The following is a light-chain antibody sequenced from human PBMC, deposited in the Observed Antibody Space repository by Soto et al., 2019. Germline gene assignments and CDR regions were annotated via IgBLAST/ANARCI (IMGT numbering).Light chain of an antibody. J-gene: IGLJ2*01. V-gene: IGLV4-69*01. Sequence: QLVLTQSPSASASLGASVKLTCTLSSGHSSYAIAWHQQQPEKGPRYLMKLNSDGSHRKGDGIPDRFSGPSSGAERYLTIPRLHSDGGADHYGQTGRTGIVVVAGGTKVTAL. CDR3: QTGRTGIVV. CDR2: LNSDGSH. CDR1: SGHSSYA.